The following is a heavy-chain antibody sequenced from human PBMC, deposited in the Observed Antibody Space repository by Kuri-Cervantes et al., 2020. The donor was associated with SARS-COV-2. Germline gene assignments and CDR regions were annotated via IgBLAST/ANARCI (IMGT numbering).Heavy chain of an antibody. CDR3: ARDYSNYSAFDI. Sequence: GESLKISCAASGFTFDDYGMSWVRQAPGKGLEWVSGINWNGGSTGYADSVKGRFTIPRDNAKNTLYLQMNSLRAEDTAVYYCARDYSNYSAFDIWGQGTMVTVSS. V-gene: IGHV3-20*04. J-gene: IGHJ3*02. CDR2: INWNGGST. CDR1: GFTFDDYG. D-gene: IGHD4-11*01.